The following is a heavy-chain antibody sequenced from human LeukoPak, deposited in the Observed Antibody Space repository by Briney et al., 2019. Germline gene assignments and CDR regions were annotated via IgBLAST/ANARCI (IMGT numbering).Heavy chain of an antibody. Sequence: SVKVSCKASGGTFSSYAISWVRQAPGQGLEWMGGIIPIFGTANYAQKFQGRVTITADESTSTAYMELSSLRSEDTAVYYCARGHCSSTSCCLYFQHWGQGTLVTVSS. D-gene: IGHD2-2*01. CDR2: IIPIFGTA. CDR1: GGTFSSYA. J-gene: IGHJ1*01. CDR3: ARGHCSSTSCCLYFQH. V-gene: IGHV1-69*01.